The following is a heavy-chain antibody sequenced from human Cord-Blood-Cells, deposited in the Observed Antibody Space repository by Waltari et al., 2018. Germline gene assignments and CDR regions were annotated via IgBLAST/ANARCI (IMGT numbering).Heavy chain of an antibody. J-gene: IGHJ5*02. CDR2: IIPIFGTA. V-gene: IGHV1-69*01. CDR1: GGTFSSYA. D-gene: IGHD3-16*02. CDR3: SRAPSDYVWGSYRGFLP. Sequence: QVQLVQSGAEVKKPGSSVKVSCKASGGTFSSYAISWVRQAPGQGLEWMGGIIPIFGTANYAQKFQGRVTINADEATSTAYMALSSLRSADTAVYYCSRAPSDYVWGSYRGFLPWGQGTLVTVSS.